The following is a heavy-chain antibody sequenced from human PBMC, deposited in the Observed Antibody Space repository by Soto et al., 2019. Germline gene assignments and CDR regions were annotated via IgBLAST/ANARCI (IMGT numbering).Heavy chain of an antibody. Sequence: GSGPTLVNSTQTLTLTCTFSWFSLSTSGVGVGWIRQPPGKALEWLALIYWDDDKRYSPSLKSRLTITKDTSKNQVVLTMTNMDPVDTATYYCAHSRGSSSLKTTAEYFQHWGQGTLVTVSS. V-gene: IGHV2-5*02. D-gene: IGHD6-13*01. CDR2: IYWDDDK. J-gene: IGHJ1*01. CDR3: AHSRGSSSLKTTAEYFQH. CDR1: WFSLSTSGVG.